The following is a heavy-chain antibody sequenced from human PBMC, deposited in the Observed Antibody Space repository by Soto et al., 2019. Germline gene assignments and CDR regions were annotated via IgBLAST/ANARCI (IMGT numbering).Heavy chain of an antibody. V-gene: IGHV1-24*01. Sequence: QVQLVQFGAEVKKPGASVKVSCKVSGYSLTELSMHWVRQAPGKGLEWMGGFDPEDGARIYAPRFQGRITMTEDTSTDTAYMELSSLRSEDTAVYYCASSNLNDAFDVWAQGTMVIVSS. CDR3: ASSNLNDAFDV. D-gene: IGHD3-10*01. CDR1: GYSLTELS. CDR2: FDPEDGAR. J-gene: IGHJ3*01.